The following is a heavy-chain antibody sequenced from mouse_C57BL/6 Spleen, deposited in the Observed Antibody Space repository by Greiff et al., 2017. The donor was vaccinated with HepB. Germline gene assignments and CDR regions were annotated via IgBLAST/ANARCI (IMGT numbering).Heavy chain of an antibody. V-gene: IGHV1-55*01. CDR1: GYTFTSYW. D-gene: IGHD2-4*01. Sequence: QVQLQQPGAELVKPGASVKMSCKASGYTFTSYWITWVKQRPGQGLEWIGDIYPGSGSTNYNEKFKSKATLTVDTSSSTAYMQLSSLTSEDSAVYYCARLTIYYDYDSAMDYCGQGTSVTVSS. J-gene: IGHJ4*01. CDR3: ARLTIYYDYDSAMDY. CDR2: IYPGSGST.